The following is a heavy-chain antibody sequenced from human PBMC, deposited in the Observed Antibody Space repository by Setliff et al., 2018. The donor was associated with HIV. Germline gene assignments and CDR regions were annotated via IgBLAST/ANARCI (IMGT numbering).Heavy chain of an antibody. CDR1: GYTFTSHW. D-gene: IGHD5-12*01. J-gene: IGHJ4*02. CDR3: ARRALRGGYDPEYYFDY. CDR2: IFPGDSDT. V-gene: IGHV5-51*01. Sequence: PGESLKISCKGSGYTFTSHWIAWVRQMPGKGLEWMGIIFPGDSDTRYSPPFQGQVTISADKSMTTAYLQWSSLKASDTAMYYCARRALRGGYDPEYYFDYWGQGTLVTVSS.